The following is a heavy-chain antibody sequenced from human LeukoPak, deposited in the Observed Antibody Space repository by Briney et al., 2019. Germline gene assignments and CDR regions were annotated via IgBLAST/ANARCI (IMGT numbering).Heavy chain of an antibody. Sequence: GGSLRLSCSASGFTFSSYAMHWVRLAPGKGLEYVSAISSNGRRTFYADSVKGRFTISRDNSKSTLYPQMSSLRAEDTAVYHCVKDRDSGYDSLDYWGQGTLVTVSS. J-gene: IGHJ4*02. CDR2: ISSNGRRT. CDR3: VKDRDSGYDSLDY. CDR1: GFTFSSYA. D-gene: IGHD5-12*01. V-gene: IGHV3-64D*06.